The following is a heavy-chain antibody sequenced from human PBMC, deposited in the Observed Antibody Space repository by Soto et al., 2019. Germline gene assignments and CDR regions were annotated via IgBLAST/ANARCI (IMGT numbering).Heavy chain of an antibody. V-gene: IGHV4-59*01. D-gene: IGHD4-17*01. CDR1: GGSISSYY. Sequence: SETLSLTCTVSGGSISSYYWSWIRQPPGKGLEWIGYIYYSGSTNYNPSLKSRVTISVDTSKNQFSLKLSSVTAADTAVYYCARDKISRDTDYGGNSFDYYYGMDVWGQGTTVTVSS. J-gene: IGHJ6*02. CDR2: IYYSGST. CDR3: ARDKISRDTDYGGNSFDYYYGMDV.